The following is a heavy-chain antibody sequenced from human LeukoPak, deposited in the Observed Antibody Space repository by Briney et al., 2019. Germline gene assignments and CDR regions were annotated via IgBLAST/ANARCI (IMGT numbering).Heavy chain of an antibody. CDR3: ARGDGYCSSTSCYAGSSYGLDF. D-gene: IGHD2-2*03. CDR2: ISSSGRTI. Sequence: TGGSLRLSCVASGFSFSRYEVNWVRQAPGKGLERVSYISSSGRTIFYADSVKGRFTISRDNAKNSLYLQMNSLRAEDTAVYHCARGDGYCSSTSCYAGSSYGLDFWGQGTTVTVSS. J-gene: IGHJ6*02. V-gene: IGHV3-48*03. CDR1: GFSFSRYE.